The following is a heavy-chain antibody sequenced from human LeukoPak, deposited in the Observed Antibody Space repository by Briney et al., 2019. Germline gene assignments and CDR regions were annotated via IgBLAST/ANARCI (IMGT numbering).Heavy chain of an antibody. Sequence: SQTPSLTCTVSGRSITSGTFYSTWIRHHPGKGLEWIGYISASGNTHYNPSLRSRVTMSVDTSKSRFSLKLSSATAADTAVYFCARSRGTIYRADVFDIWGQGTMVTVSS. CDR2: ISASGNT. CDR3: ARSRGTIYRADVFDI. CDR1: GRSITSGTFY. J-gene: IGHJ3*02. D-gene: IGHD1-1*01. V-gene: IGHV4-31*03.